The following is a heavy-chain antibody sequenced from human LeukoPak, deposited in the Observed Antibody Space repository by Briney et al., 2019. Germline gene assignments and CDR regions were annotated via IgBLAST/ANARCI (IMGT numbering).Heavy chain of an antibody. J-gene: IGHJ4*02. D-gene: IGHD2-15*01. CDR3: ARGRVAATSVTSY. CDR1: GFTFSSYA. CDR2: INHSGST. V-gene: IGHV4-34*01. Sequence: PGGSLRLSCAASGFTFSSYAMSWIRQPPGKGLEWIAEINHSGSTNYNPSLKSRVTISVDTSMNFFSLRLSSVTAADTAVYYCARGRVAATSVTSYWGQGALVTVSS.